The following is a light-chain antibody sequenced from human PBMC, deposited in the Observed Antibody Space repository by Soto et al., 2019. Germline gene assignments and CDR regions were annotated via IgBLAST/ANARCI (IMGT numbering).Light chain of an antibody. J-gene: IGKJ1*01. V-gene: IGKV1-5*01. CDR3: QQYNSYPWT. Sequence: DIQITQSPSTLSASVGDRVTITCRASQSISSWLAWYRQKPGKAPKLLIYDASSLESGVPSRFSGSGSGTEFTLTISSLQPDDFATYYCQQYNSYPWTFGQGTKVEIK. CDR2: DAS. CDR1: QSISSW.